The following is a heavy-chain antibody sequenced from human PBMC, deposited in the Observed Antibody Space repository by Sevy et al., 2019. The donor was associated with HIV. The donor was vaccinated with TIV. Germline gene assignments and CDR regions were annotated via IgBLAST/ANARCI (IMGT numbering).Heavy chain of an antibody. CDR1: AINIRDYW. J-gene: IGHJ4*02. Sequence: GGSLRLSCEASAINIRDYWMNWVRQAPGKGLEWVANINPDGSKIYYADSVKGRFTISRDSAKNFVFLQMTSLRDEDTAVYYCVRAIQLAASYWGQGMLVTVSS. CDR2: INPDGSKI. CDR3: VRAIQLAASY. D-gene: IGHD1-1*01. V-gene: IGHV3-7*02.